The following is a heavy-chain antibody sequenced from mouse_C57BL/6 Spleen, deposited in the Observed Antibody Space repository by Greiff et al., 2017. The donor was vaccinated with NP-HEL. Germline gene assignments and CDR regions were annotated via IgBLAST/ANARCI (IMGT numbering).Heavy chain of an antibody. D-gene: IGHD3-3*01. V-gene: IGHV1-80*01. CDR2: IYPGDGDT. CDR1: GYAFSSYW. Sequence: VQLQQSGAELVKPGASVKISCKASGYAFSSYWMNWVKQRPGKGLEWIGQIYPGDGDTNYNGKFKGKATLTADKSSSTAYMQLSSLTSEDSAVYFCARWGDRWPYFDYWGQGTTLTVSS. J-gene: IGHJ2*01. CDR3: ARWGDRWPYFDY.